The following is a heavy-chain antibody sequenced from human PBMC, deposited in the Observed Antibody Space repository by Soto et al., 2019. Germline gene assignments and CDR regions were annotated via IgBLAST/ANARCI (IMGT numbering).Heavy chain of an antibody. CDR3: ARVALSIAVAGPYYYYYGMDG. V-gene: IGHV1-69*13. CDR1: GGTFSSYA. D-gene: IGHD6-19*01. J-gene: IGHJ6*02. Sequence: SVKVSCKPSGGTFSSYAISCVRQAPGPGLEWMGGIIPIFGTANYAQKVQGRVTITADESTSTGYMELSSLRSEDTAVYYCARVALSIAVAGPYYYYYGMDGWGQGTTVTVSS. CDR2: IIPIFGTA.